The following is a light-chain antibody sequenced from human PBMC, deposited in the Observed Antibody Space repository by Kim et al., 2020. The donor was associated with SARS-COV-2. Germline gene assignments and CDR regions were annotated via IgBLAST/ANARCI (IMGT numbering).Light chain of an antibody. CDR3: EAWDDRLEGRM. CDR2: SYN. V-gene: IGLV1-44*01. Sequence: GQGVIISCAGSSSNSEKNTVNWYQQLPGTAPKLLMYSYNQRPSGVPARFSGSKSGTSASLAISGLQSEDAADYYCEAWDDRLEGRMFGGGTQLTVL. CDR1: SSNSEKNT. J-gene: IGLJ3*02.